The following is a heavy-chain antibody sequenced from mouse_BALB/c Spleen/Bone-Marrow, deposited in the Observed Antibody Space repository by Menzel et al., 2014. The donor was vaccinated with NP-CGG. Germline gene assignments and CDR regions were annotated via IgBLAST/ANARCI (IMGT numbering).Heavy chain of an antibody. D-gene: IGHD2-14*01. CDR3: NRYDWHFDV. V-gene: IGHV14-4*02. CDR1: GFNIKDYY. J-gene: IGHJ1*01. Sequence: VQLKDSGAELVRSGASVKLSCTASGFNIKDYYMHWVKQRPEQGLEWIGWIDPENGDTEYAPKFQGKATMTADTSSNTAYLQLSSLTSEDTAVYYCNRYDWHFDVWGAGTTVTVSS. CDR2: IDPENGDT.